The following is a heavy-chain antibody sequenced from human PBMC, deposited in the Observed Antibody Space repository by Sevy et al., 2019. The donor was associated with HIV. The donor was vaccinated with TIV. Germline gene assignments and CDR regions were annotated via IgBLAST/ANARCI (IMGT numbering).Heavy chain of an antibody. Sequence: SETLSLTCTVSGGSISSYYWSWIRQPPGKGLEWIGYIYYSGSTNYNPSLKSRVTISVDTSKNQFSLKLSSVTAADTAVYYCAREDQASFDYWVQGTLVTVSS. CDR2: IYYSGST. J-gene: IGHJ4*02. CDR3: AREDQASFDY. V-gene: IGHV4-59*01. CDR1: GGSISSYY.